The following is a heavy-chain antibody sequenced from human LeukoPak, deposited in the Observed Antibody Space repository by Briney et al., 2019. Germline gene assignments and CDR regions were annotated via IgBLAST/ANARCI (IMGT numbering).Heavy chain of an antibody. CDR3: ARTPSRLYDSSGYYYYFDY. V-gene: IGHV1-69*13. J-gene: IGHJ4*02. Sequence: SVKVSCKASGGTFSSYAISWVRQAPGQGLEWMGGIIPIFGTANYAQKFQGRVTITADESTSTAYMELSSLRSEGTAVYYCARTPSRLYDSSGYYYYFDYWGQGTLVTVSS. D-gene: IGHD3-22*01. CDR1: GGTFSSYA. CDR2: IIPIFGTA.